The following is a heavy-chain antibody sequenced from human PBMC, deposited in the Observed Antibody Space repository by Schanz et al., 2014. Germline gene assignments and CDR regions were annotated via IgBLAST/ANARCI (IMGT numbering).Heavy chain of an antibody. CDR3: AKDMEGYCDTMPCPIPAFDI. J-gene: IGHJ3*02. V-gene: IGHV3-9*01. Sequence: EVQLVESGGGLVQPGRSLRLSCAASGFTFDDYAMHWVRQAPGKGLEWVSGILLRSGHRDYANSVKDRFIISRDRSSLYLQMNSLRAEATALYYCAKDMEGYCDTMPCPIPAFDIWGQGTMVTVSS. CDR2: ILLRSGHR. D-gene: IGHD2-15*01. CDR1: GFTFDDYA.